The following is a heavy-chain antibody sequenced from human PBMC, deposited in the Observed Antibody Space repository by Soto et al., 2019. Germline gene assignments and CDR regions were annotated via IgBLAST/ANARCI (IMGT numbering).Heavy chain of an antibody. J-gene: IGHJ5*02. CDR2: IIPILGIA. V-gene: IGHV1-69*02. D-gene: IGHD6-13*01. CDR1: GGTFSSYT. CDR3: ARACPGSPSWFDP. Sequence: QVQLVQSGAEVKKPGSSVKVSCKASGGTFSSYTISWVRQAPGQGLEWMGRIIPILGIANYAQKFQGRVTXTXDIXTSRAYMERRSVRSEDRAVYYCARACPGSPSWFDPWGQGTLVTVSS.